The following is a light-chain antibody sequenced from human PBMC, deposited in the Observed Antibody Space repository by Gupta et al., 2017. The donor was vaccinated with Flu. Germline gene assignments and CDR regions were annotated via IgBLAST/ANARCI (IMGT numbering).Light chain of an antibody. CDR2: WAS. Sequence: YSSNNKNYFAWFQQKPGQPPKLLIYWASTRESGVPDRFSGSGSGTDFTLTISSLQAEDVAVYYCQQYYSTPYTFGQGTKLEIK. CDR3: QQYYSTPYT. J-gene: IGKJ2*01. CDR1: YSSNNKNY. V-gene: IGKV4-1*01.